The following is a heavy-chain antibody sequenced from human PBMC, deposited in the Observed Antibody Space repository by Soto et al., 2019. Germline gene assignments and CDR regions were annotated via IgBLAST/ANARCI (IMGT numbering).Heavy chain of an antibody. CDR1: GFTFSNAW. V-gene: IGHV3-15*07. J-gene: IGHJ6*02. D-gene: IGHD4-4*01. Sequence: GGSLRLSCAASGFTFSNAWMNWVRQAPGKGLEWVGRIKSKTDGGTTDYAAPVKGRFTISRDDSKNTLYLQMNSLKTEDTAVYYCTTDPHGNSDNYYYYYGMDVWGQGTTVTVSS. CDR2: IKSKTDGGTT. CDR3: TTDPHGNSDNYYYYYGMDV.